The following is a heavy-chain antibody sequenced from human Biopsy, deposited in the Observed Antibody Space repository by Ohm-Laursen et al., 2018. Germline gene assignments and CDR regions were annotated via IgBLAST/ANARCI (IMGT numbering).Heavy chain of an antibody. CDR2: IIPTFDTP. V-gene: IGHV1-69*06. J-gene: IGHJ5*02. Sequence: ASVKASCKASGGTFSSYVNSWVRQAPGQGLEWMGRIIPTFDTPTYAPDFQGRVTFTADKSTGTAHLDLSRLRSEDTAIYYCAGGAAKGNPYDHWGQGTLVTVSS. CDR3: AGGAAKGNPYDH. D-gene: IGHD3-10*01. CDR1: GGTFSSYV.